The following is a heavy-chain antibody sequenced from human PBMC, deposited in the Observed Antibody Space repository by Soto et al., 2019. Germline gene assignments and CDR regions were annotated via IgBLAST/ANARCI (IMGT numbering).Heavy chain of an antibody. CDR3: ARGPGYSGDLPKEDNWFDP. J-gene: IGHJ5*02. V-gene: IGHV1-69*01. CDR2: IIPIFGTA. CDR1: GGTFSSYA. Sequence: QVQLVQSGAEVKKPGSSVKVSCKASGGTFSSYAISWVRQAPGQGLEWMGGIIPIFGTANYAQKFQGRVTITADESTSTAYMELSSLRSEDTAVYYCARGPGYSGDLPKEDNWFDPWGQGTLVTVSS. D-gene: IGHD6-25*01.